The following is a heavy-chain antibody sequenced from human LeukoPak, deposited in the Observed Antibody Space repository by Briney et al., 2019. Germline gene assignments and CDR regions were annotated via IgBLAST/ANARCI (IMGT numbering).Heavy chain of an antibody. CDR3: ARVLYSSSSRFDY. CDR1: GCSISSSSYY. J-gene: IGHJ4*02. D-gene: IGHD6-6*01. V-gene: IGHV4-39*07. CDR2: IYYSGST. Sequence: PSETLSLTCTVSGCSISSSSYYWSWIRQPPGKGLEWIGSIYYSGSTYYNPSLKSRVTISVDTSKNQFSLKLSSVTAADTAVYYCARVLYSSSSRFDYWGQGTLVTVSS.